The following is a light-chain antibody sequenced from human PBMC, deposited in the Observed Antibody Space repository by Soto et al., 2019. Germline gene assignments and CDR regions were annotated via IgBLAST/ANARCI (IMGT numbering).Light chain of an antibody. V-gene: IGKV3-20*01. J-gene: IGKJ4*01. Sequence: EIVLTQSPATLSLSPGERATLSCRASQSVSGYLAWFQQRPGQAPRLLIYDASNRATGIPARFSGSGSGTEFTLTISRLEPEDFAVYYCQQYGSSALTFGGGGKADIK. CDR3: QQYGSSALT. CDR2: DAS. CDR1: QSVSGY.